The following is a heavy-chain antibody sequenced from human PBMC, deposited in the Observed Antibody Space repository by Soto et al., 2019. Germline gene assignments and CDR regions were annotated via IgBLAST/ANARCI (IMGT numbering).Heavy chain of an antibody. V-gene: IGHV4-31*11. CDR2: ISYSGKT. J-gene: IGHJ5*02. Sequence: QVQLQESGPGMVQPSQPLSLTSAVSVGSISSGGYYWSMIRQHPGKGLEWIGYISYSGKTYYNPSLNSRVIIAVDKSKTQFTMHVSAVTAADTAVYYCAREFDHYGHAVDLCGQGILVIVSS. D-gene: IGHD3-10*01. CDR3: AREFDHYGHAVDL. CDR1: VGSISSGGYY.